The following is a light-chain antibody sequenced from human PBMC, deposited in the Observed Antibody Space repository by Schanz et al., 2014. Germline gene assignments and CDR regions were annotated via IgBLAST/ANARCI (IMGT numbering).Light chain of an antibody. CDR2: DVS. Sequence: QSVLTQPPSVSAAPGQKVTISCSGTSSDVGNYRLVSWYQQHPGKAPKLMIYDVSNRPSGVSNRFSGSKSGNTASLTISGLQAEDEADYYCSSYRRTATVAVFGTGTKLTVL. V-gene: IGLV2-14*02. J-gene: IGLJ1*01. CDR1: SSDVGNYRL. CDR3: SSYRRTATVAV.